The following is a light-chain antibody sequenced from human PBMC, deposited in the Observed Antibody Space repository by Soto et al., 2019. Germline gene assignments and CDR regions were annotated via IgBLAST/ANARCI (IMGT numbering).Light chain of an antibody. J-gene: IGKJ2*01. CDR2: DVS. CDR1: QSISTW. V-gene: IGKV1-5*01. Sequence: DIQLTQSPSFLSASVGDRVTITCRASQSISTWLAWYQQKPGKAPRLLISDVSSLESGVPSRFSGSGSGTEFTLTISILQPDDFATYYCQQYTSYSLTFGQGTKLEIK. CDR3: QQYTSYSLT.